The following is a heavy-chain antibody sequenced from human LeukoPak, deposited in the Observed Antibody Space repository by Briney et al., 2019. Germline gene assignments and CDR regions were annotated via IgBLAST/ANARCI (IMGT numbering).Heavy chain of an antibody. J-gene: IGHJ5*02. D-gene: IGHD1-26*01. CDR2: ISSSSSYI. CDR1: GFTFSSYS. CDR3: ARDSPYSGSYLVWFDP. Sequence: PGGSLRLSCAASGFTFSSYSMNWVRQAPGKGLEWVSSISSSSSYIYYADSVKGRFTISRDNAKNSLYLQMNSLRAEDTAVYYCARDSPYSGSYLVWFDPWGQGTLVTVSS. V-gene: IGHV3-21*01.